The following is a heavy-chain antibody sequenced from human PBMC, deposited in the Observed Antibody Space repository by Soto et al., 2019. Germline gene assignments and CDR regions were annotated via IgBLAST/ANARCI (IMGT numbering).Heavy chain of an antibody. CDR3: ARGEMATGVYYFDY. CDR1: GFTFSNYG. J-gene: IGHJ4*02. Sequence: QVQLVESGGGVVQPGRSLRLSCAASGFTFSNYGMHWVRQAPGKGLEWVAVIWYDGSNKYYADSVKGRFTISRDNSKNTVYLQMNSLRAEDTAVYSCARGEMATGVYYFDYWGQGALVTVSS. CDR2: IWYDGSNK. V-gene: IGHV3-33*01. D-gene: IGHD5-12*01.